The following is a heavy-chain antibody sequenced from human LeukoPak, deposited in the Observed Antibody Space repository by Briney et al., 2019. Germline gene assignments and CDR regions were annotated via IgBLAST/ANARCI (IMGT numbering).Heavy chain of an antibody. Sequence: PSETLSLTCTVSNGSISGYYWSWIRLPPGKGLEWIGYIHYTGITRYNPSLKSRVTMSVDTSKNQFSLRLTSVTAADTAVYYCARLLAGIAVFGDAFDIWGQGTMVTVSS. CDR3: ARLLAGIAVFGDAFDI. CDR2: IHYTGIT. D-gene: IGHD6-13*01. CDR1: NGSISGYY. V-gene: IGHV4-59*08. J-gene: IGHJ3*02.